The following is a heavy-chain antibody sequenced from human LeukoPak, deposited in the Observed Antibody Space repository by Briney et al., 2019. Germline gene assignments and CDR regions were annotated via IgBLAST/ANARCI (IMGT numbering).Heavy chain of an antibody. J-gene: IGHJ6*02. CDR1: GFTFSSYG. CDR2: IWYDGSSK. D-gene: IGHD2-15*01. V-gene: IGHV3-33*01. Sequence: PGRSLRLSCAASGFTFSSYGMHWVRQAPGKGLEWVAVIWYDGSSKYYADSVKGRFTISRDNSKNTLYLQMNSLRAEDTAVYYCARDGFVVVVAATLKNYYGMDVWGQGTTVTVSS. CDR3: ARDGFVVVVAATLKNYYGMDV.